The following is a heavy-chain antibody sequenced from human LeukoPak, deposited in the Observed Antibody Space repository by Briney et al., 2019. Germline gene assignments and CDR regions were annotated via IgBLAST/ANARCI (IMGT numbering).Heavy chain of an antibody. CDR1: GGSFSGYY. J-gene: IGHJ1*01. CDR2: INHSGST. Sequence: SETLSLTCAVYGGSFSGYYWSWIRQPPGKGLEWIGEINHSGSTNYNPSLKSRVTISVDTSKNQFSLKLSSVTAADTAVYYCARPVYRGSSSREYFQHWGQGTLVTVSS. CDR3: ARPVYRGSSSREYFQH. V-gene: IGHV4-34*01. D-gene: IGHD6-6*01.